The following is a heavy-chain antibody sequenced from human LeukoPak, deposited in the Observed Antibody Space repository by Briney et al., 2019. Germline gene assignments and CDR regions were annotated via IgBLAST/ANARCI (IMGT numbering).Heavy chain of an antibody. J-gene: IGHJ4*02. Sequence: SVKVSCKASGGTFSSYAISWVRQAPGQGLEWMGGIIPIFGTANYAQTFQGRVTITTDEPTSTAYMELSSLRSEDTAVYYCARDWDYGGNSGNYWGQGTLVTVSS. CDR2: IIPIFGTA. D-gene: IGHD4-23*01. CDR1: GGTFSSYA. V-gene: IGHV1-69*05. CDR3: ARDWDYGGNSGNY.